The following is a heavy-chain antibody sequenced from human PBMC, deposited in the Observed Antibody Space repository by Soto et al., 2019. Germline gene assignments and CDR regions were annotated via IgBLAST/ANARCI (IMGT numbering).Heavy chain of an antibody. CDR2: ISYDGSNK. CDR3: ARDRGQWLALYYYGMDV. V-gene: IGHV3-30-3*01. D-gene: IGHD6-19*01. J-gene: IGHJ6*02. Sequence: GGSLRLSCAASGFTFSSYAMHWVRQAPGKGLEWVAVISYDGSNKYYADSVKGRFTISRDYSKITLYLQMNSLRAEDTAVYYCARDRGQWLALYYYGMDVWGQGTTVTVSS. CDR1: GFTFSSYA.